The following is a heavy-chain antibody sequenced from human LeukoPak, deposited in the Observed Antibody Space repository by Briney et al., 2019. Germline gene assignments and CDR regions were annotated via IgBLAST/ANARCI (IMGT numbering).Heavy chain of an antibody. Sequence: GGSLRLSCAASGFTFSSYSMNWVRQAPGKGLEWVSSISSSSSYIYYADSVKGRFTISRDNAKNSLYLQTNSLRAEDTAVYYCARDRGERPFDYWGQGTLVTVSS. CDR1: GFTFSSYS. V-gene: IGHV3-21*01. CDR2: ISSSSSYI. CDR3: ARDRGERPFDY. J-gene: IGHJ4*02. D-gene: IGHD3-16*01.